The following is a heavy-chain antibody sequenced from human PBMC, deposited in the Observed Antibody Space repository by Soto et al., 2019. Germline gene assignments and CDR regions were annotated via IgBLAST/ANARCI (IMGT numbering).Heavy chain of an antibody. CDR3: ARDLNWNYRDY. D-gene: IGHD1-20*01. V-gene: IGHV3-7*01. J-gene: IGHJ4*02. CDR1: GFTFSSYW. Sequence: PGGSLRLSCAASGFTFSSYWISWVRQAPGKGLEWVANIKQDGSEKYYVDSVKGRFTISRDNAKNSLYLQMNSLRAEDTAVYYCARDLNWNYRDYWGQGTLVTVSS. CDR2: IKQDGSEK.